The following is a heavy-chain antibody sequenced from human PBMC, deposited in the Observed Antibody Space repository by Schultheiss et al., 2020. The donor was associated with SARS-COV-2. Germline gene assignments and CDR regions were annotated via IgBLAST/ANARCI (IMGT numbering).Heavy chain of an antibody. V-gene: IGHV4-59*01. J-gene: IGHJ4*02. CDR1: GGSISSYY. CDR3: ASVGYSGSYSA. Sequence: SETLSLTCTVSGGSISSYYWSWIRQPPGKGLEWIGYIYYSGSTNYNPSLKSRVTISVDTSKNQFSLKLSSVTAADTAVYYCASVGYSGSYSAWGQGTLVTVSS. D-gene: IGHD1-26*01. CDR2: IYYSGST.